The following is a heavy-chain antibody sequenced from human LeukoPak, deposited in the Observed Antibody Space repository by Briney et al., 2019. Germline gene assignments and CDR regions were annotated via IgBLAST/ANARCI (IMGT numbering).Heavy chain of an antibody. V-gene: IGHV4-34*01. CDR2: INHVGAT. CDR1: GGSFSGYY. J-gene: IGHJ3*02. CDR3: AREDAEQMDNSFDI. Sequence: SETLSLTCAVYGGSFSGYYWSWIRQPPEKGLEWIGEINHVGATNYNPSLKSRVTISVDTSKNQFSLKLRSVTAADTAVYYCAREDAEQMDNSFDIWGQGTMVTVSS. D-gene: IGHD5-24*01.